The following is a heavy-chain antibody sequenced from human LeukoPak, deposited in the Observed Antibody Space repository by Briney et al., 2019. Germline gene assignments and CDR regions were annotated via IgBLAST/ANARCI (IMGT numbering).Heavy chain of an antibody. J-gene: IGHJ4*02. Sequence: PAESLRLSWAVSAFTFADNCMSWVRPPQGKGRGWVSYSSSSGKTTKYTSSMKGRLTTARDNATKSMYLQINSVRTADTAVYYCAAGYTLEGDIDYWGQGTLVIISS. CDR3: AAGYTLEGDIDY. CDR1: AFTFADNC. CDR2: SSSSGKTT. V-gene: IGHV3-11*04. D-gene: IGHD3-16*02.